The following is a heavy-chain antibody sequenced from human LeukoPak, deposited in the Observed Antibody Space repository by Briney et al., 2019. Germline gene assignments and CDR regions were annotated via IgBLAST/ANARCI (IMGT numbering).Heavy chain of an antibody. J-gene: IGHJ6*03. V-gene: IGHV4-4*07. Sequence: PSETLSLTCTVSGGSISSYYWSWIRQPAGKGLEWIGRIYTSGSTNYNPSLKSRVTMSVDTSKNQFSLKLSSVTAADTAVYYCARMRAGTLLLDYYYYMDVWGKGTTVTVSS. CDR3: ARMRAGTLLLDYYYYMDV. CDR2: IYTSGST. D-gene: IGHD6-19*01. CDR1: GGSISSYY.